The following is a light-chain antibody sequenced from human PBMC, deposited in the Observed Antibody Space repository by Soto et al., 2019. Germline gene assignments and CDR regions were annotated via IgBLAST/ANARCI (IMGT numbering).Light chain of an antibody. CDR2: GAS. V-gene: IGKV3-15*01. CDR1: QSVSND. J-gene: IGKJ1*01. CDR3: QQYYGWPPRWT. Sequence: TVMPPSHATLSVSPGERAPLTCRASQSVSNDLAWYQQKPGQAPRLLIYGASTRATGIPARFSGSGSGTEFTLTLSSLQSEDFGVYFCQQYYGWPPRWTFGQGTKADIK.